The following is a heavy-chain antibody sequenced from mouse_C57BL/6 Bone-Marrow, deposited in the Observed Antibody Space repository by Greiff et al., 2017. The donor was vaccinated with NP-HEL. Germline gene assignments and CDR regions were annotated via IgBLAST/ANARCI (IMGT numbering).Heavy chain of an antibody. CDR3: ARNYGSHWYFDV. CDR2: INPNNGGT. CDR1: GYTFTDYY. J-gene: IGHJ1*03. D-gene: IGHD1-1*01. V-gene: IGHV1-26*01. Sequence: VQLQQSGPELVKPGASVKISCKASGYTFTDYYMNWVKQSHGKSLEWIGDINPNNGGTSYNQKFKGKATLTVDKSSSTAYMERRSLTSEDSAVYYCARNYGSHWYFDVWGTGTTVTVSS.